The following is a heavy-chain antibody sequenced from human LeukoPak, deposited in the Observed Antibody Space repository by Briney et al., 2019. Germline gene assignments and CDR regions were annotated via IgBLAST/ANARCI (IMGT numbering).Heavy chain of an antibody. CDR2: RHYRGTT. J-gene: IGHJ4*02. CDR3: ASVYDSSGFYPF. Sequence: PSETLSLTCTVSGASISSYYWSWIRQPPGKGLEWIASRHYRGTTNYNPSLESRVTISVDTSRKQFSLKLSSVTAADTAVYYCASVYDSSGFYPFWGQGTLVTVSS. V-gene: IGHV4-59*12. CDR1: GASISSYY. D-gene: IGHD3-22*01.